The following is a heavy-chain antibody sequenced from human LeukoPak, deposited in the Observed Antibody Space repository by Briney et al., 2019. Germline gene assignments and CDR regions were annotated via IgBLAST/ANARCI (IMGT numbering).Heavy chain of an antibody. J-gene: IGHJ4*02. V-gene: IGHV3-33*06. Sequence: GGSLRLSCAASGFTFSSYGMHWVRQAPGKGLECVAVTWYDGSNKYYADSVKGRFTISRDNSKNTLYLQMNSLRAEDTAVYYCAKDGGSGWYVGSDYWGQGTLVTVSS. D-gene: IGHD6-19*01. CDR2: TWYDGSNK. CDR1: GFTFSSYG. CDR3: AKDGGSGWYVGSDY.